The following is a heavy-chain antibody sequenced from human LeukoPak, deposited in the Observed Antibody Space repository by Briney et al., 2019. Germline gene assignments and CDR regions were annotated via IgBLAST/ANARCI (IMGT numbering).Heavy chain of an antibody. CDR2: ISSTGGST. J-gene: IGHJ4*02. Sequence: GGSPRLSCPASGFTFSNYAMHWVRQAPGKGLECISTISSTGGSTYYADSVKGRLTISRDNSKNTLYLQMSSLRAEDTAVYYCVRDTSYCSGGRCFATYSFDYWGQGTRVTVSS. D-gene: IGHD2-15*01. V-gene: IGHV3-64D*09. CDR3: VRDTSYCSGGRCFATYSFDY. CDR1: GFTFSNYA.